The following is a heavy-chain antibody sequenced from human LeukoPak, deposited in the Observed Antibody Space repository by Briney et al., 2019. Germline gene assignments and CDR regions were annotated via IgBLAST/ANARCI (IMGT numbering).Heavy chain of an antibody. CDR1: GFTFSNCG. Sequence: GGSLRLSCATSGFTFSNCGMSSVRQAPGKGLQWLSVIGGDGTTYYADSVKGRFTVSRDNSENTLYLQMNSRRAEDTAVYYCAKGPYGMGIYYGMDVWGQGTTVTV. V-gene: IGHV3-23*01. J-gene: IGHJ6*02. CDR3: AKGPYGMGIYYGMDV. CDR2: IGGDGTT. D-gene: IGHD3-10*01.